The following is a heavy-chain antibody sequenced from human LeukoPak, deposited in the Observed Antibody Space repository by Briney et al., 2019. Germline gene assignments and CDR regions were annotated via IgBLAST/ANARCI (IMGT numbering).Heavy chain of an antibody. D-gene: IGHD4-17*01. J-gene: IGHJ4*02. V-gene: IGHV4-30-4*01. CDR3: ARDPMTTVTPGDY. CDR2: IYYSGST. CDR1: GGSISSGDYY. Sequence: SETLSLTCTVSGGSISSGDYYWSWIRQPPGKGLEWIGYIYYSGSTYYNPSLKSRVTISVDTSKNQFSLKLSSVTAADTAVYYCARDPMTTVTPGDYWGQGTLVTVSS.